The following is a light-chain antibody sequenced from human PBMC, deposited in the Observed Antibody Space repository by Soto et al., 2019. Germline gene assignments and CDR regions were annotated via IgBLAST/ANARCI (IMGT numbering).Light chain of an antibody. CDR3: SSYAGSSHYV. CDR2: EVS. V-gene: IGLV2-8*01. Sequence: QSALTQPPSASGSPGQSGTISCTGTSRDVGRYNYISWYQQHPGKAPKLMIYEVSKRPSGVPDRFSGSKSGNTASLTVSGLQAEDEADYYCSSYAGSSHYVFGTGTKVTVL. CDR1: SRDVGRYNY. J-gene: IGLJ1*01.